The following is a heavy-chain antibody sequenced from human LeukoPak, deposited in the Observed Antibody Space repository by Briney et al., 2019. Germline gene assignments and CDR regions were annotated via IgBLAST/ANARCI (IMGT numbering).Heavy chain of an antibody. CDR3: ARLDTIFGVAKGFDY. J-gene: IGHJ4*02. CDR1: GGSISSYY. CDR2: IYYSGST. V-gene: IGHV4-59*01. Sequence: SETLSLTCTVSGGSISSYYWSWIRQPPGKGLEWIGYIYYSGSTKYNPSLKSRVTISVDTSKNQFSLKLSSVIAADAAVYYCARLDTIFGVAKGFDYWGQGILVTVSS. D-gene: IGHD3-3*01.